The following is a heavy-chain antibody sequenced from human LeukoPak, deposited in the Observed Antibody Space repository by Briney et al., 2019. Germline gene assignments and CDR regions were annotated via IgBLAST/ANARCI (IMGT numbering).Heavy chain of an antibody. Sequence: GGSLRLSCAASGFTFSDYYMSWIRQAPGKGLEWVSYISSSGSTIYYADSVKGRFTISRDNAKNSLYLQMNSLRAEDTAVYYCARVLAECGYSGYDSDYYMDVWGKGTTVTVSS. V-gene: IGHV3-11*01. J-gene: IGHJ6*03. CDR2: ISSSGSTI. D-gene: IGHD5-12*01. CDR1: GFTFSDYY. CDR3: ARVLAECGYSGYDSDYYMDV.